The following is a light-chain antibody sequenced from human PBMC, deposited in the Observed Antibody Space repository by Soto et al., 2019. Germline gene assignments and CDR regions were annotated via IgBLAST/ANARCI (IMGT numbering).Light chain of an antibody. Sequence: VLTPSQGTLSFSPLYIANLSFSFSESVSDTYIAWYQQKPGQSPRLLLYGASNRATGIPDRFSGSGSGTDFTLTISRLEPEDFAMYYCKQYGSSGTFGQGTKVDIK. J-gene: IGKJ1*01. CDR3: KQYGSSGT. CDR2: GAS. CDR1: ESVSDTY. V-gene: IGKV3-20*01.